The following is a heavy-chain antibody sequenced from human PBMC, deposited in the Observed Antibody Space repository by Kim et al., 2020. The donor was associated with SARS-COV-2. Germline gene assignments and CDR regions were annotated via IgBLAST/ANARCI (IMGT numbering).Heavy chain of an antibody. V-gene: IGHV3-48*02. Sequence: VKGRFTISRDNAKNSLYLQMNSLRDEDTAVYYCARDQSITIFGVADAFDIWGQGTMVTVSS. J-gene: IGHJ3*02. D-gene: IGHD3-3*01. CDR3: ARDQSITIFGVADAFDI.